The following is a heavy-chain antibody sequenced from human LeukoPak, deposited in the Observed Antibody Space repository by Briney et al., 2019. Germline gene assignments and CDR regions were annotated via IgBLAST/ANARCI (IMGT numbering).Heavy chain of an antibody. CDR1: GFTFSGSA. D-gene: IGHD2-15*01. Sequence: GGSLRLSCAASGFTFSGSAMHWVRQASGKGLEWVGRIRSKTNSYATAYVASVKGRFTISRDDSGNTAYLQMNSLKTEDTAMYYCTRHVDLVVVAATLLFEFWGQGILVTVSS. V-gene: IGHV3-73*01. CDR3: TRHVDLVVVAATLLFEF. CDR2: IRSKTNSYAT. J-gene: IGHJ4*02.